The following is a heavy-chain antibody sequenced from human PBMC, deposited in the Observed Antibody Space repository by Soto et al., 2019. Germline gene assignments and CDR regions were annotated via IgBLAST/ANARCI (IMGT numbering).Heavy chain of an antibody. V-gene: IGHV4-34*01. J-gene: IGHJ4*02. CDR1: GVSFSGYY. CDR3: ARGSVVVCD. CDR2: INHSGST. Sequence: SETLSLTCAVYGVSFSGYYWSWIRQPPGKGLEWIGEINHSGSTNYNPSLKSRVTISVDTSKNQFSLKLSSVTAADTAVYYCARGSVVVCDWGQGTLVTVSS. D-gene: IGHD2-15*01.